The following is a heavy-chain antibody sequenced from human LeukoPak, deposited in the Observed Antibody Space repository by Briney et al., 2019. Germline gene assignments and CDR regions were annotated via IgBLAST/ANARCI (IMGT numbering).Heavy chain of an antibody. V-gene: IGHV1-18*01. CDR1: GYTFTSYG. Sequence: ASVKVSCKTFGYTFTSYGISWVRQAPGQGLEWMGWISAYNGNTNYAQKLQGRVTMTTDTSTSTAYMELRSLRSDDTAVYYCARDSSASTPYYYYYMDVWGKGTTVTISS. CDR3: ARDSSASTPYYYYYMDV. J-gene: IGHJ6*03. D-gene: IGHD6-19*01. CDR2: ISAYNGNT.